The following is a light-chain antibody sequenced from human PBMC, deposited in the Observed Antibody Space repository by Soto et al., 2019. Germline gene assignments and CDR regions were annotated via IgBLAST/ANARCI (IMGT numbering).Light chain of an antibody. V-gene: IGKV1-6*01. J-gene: IGKJ1*01. CDR2: AAS. Sequence: AIQMTQSPSSLSASLGDRVTITCRASQGIRNDLDWYQQKPGKAPKLLIYAASSLQSGVPSRFSGSGSGTDFTLTISSLQPEDFATYYCLQNYNYPWTFGQGTKVDIK. CDR1: QGIRND. CDR3: LQNYNYPWT.